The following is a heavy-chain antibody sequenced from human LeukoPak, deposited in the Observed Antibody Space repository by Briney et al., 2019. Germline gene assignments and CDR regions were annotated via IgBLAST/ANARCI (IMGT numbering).Heavy chain of an antibody. J-gene: IGHJ4*02. CDR3: ARAGSSWYDRQIDY. V-gene: IGHV1-69*05. CDR1: GGTFSSYG. D-gene: IGHD6-13*01. CDR2: ITPIFGTA. Sequence: ASVKVSRKASGGTFSSYGISWVRQAPGQGLEWMGGITPIFGTANYAQKFQGRVTITTDESTSTAYMELSSLRPEDTAVYYCARAGSSWYDRQIDYWGQGTLVTVSS.